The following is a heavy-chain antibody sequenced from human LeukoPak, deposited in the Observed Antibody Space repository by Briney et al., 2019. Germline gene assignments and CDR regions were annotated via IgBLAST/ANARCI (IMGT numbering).Heavy chain of an antibody. V-gene: IGHV3-64D*06. D-gene: IGHD3-9*01. CDR1: GFPFSSYA. CDR2: SCSNGYTT. J-gene: IGHJ4*02. CDR3: VKVKGPYDILTGYFDY. Sequence: PGGSLRLSCSASGFPFSSYAMHWVRQAPGKGLEYVSASCSNGYTTHYADSVKGRFTISRDNSKNTLYLQMSSLRAEDTAVYFCVKVKGPYDILTGYFDYWGQGTLVTVSS.